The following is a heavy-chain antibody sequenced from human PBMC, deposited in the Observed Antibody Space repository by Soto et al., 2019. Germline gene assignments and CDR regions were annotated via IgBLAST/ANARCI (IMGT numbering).Heavy chain of an antibody. Sequence: GGSLRLSCAASGFTFSSYAMSWVRQAPGKGLEWVSAISGSGGSTYYADSVKGRFTISRDNSKNTLYLQMNSLRAEDTAVYYCAKDRPPNVLLWFGELGSFDYWGQGTLVTVSS. D-gene: IGHD3-10*01. V-gene: IGHV3-23*01. CDR1: GFTFSSYA. CDR3: AKDRPPNVLLWFGELGSFDY. CDR2: ISGSGGST. J-gene: IGHJ4*02.